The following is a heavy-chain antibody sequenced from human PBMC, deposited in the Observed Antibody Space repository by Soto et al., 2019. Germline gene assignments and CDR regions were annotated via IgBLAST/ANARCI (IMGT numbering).Heavy chain of an antibody. J-gene: IGHJ4*02. CDR2: IYYSVTT. CDR1: GASITSGGYY. V-gene: IGHV4-31*03. D-gene: IGHD5-12*01. CDR3: ARAENERAGIYRPPDY. Sequence: SETLSLTCTVSGASITSGGYYWSWIRQHPGKGLEWIGYIYYSVTTYYNPSLKSRVIISVDTSKIHFSLNLSSVTAADTAVYYCARAENERAGIYRPPDYWGQGTLVTVSS.